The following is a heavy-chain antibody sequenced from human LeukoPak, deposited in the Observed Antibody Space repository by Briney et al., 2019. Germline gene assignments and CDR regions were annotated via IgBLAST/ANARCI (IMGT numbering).Heavy chain of an antibody. V-gene: IGHV3-30*18. CDR3: AKDRGYYYGSAYYGMDV. CDR2: ISYGGSNK. J-gene: IGHJ6*02. D-gene: IGHD3-10*01. CDR1: GFTFSSYG. Sequence: GGSLRLSCAASGFTFSSYGMHWVRQAPGKGLEWVAVISYGGSNKYYADSVKGRFTISRDNSKNTPYLQMNSLRAEDTAVYYCAKDRGYYYGSAYYGMDVWGQGTTVTVSS.